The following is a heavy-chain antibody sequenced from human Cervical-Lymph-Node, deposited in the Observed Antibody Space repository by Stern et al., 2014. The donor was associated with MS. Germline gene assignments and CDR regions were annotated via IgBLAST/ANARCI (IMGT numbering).Heavy chain of an antibody. Sequence: EVQLVESGGGLVQPGGSLRLSCAASGLTFSNYWMHWVRQAPGQGLVWVSRLNRDGSSTTSAESVKGRFTISRDNAKNTLYLQMNSLRAEDTALYYCARGGRRSFDYWGQGTLVTVSS. CDR1: GLTFSNYW. CDR2: LNRDGSST. D-gene: IGHD1-14*01. CDR3: ARGGRRSFDY. J-gene: IGHJ4*02. V-gene: IGHV3-74*02.